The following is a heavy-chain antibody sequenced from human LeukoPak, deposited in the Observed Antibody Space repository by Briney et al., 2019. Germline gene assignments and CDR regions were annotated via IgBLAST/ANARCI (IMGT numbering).Heavy chain of an antibody. Sequence: GGSLRLSCAASGFTFSSYEMNWVRQAPGKGLEWVSYISSSGSTIYYADSVKGRFTISRDNAKNSLYLQMNSLRAEDTAVYYCARDRGSGYHDAFDIWGQGTMVTVSS. V-gene: IGHV3-48*03. J-gene: IGHJ3*02. CDR1: GFTFSSYE. CDR3: ARDRGSGYHDAFDI. CDR2: ISSSGSTI. D-gene: IGHD3-22*01.